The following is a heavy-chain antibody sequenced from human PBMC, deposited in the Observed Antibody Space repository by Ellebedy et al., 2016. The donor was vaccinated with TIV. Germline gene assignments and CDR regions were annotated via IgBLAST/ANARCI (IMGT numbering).Heavy chain of an antibody. CDR3: VRDSVSGWENFHY. Sequence: GESLKISCAASGFTFSTYWMNWVRQAPGKGLEWVANIKQDGGEKYYVDSVKGRFTISRDNAKNSLYLQMNSLRAEDTAVYYCVRDSVSGWENFHYWGQGSLVTVSS. V-gene: IGHV3-7*03. CDR2: IKQDGGEK. J-gene: IGHJ4*02. D-gene: IGHD6-19*01. CDR1: GFTFSTYW.